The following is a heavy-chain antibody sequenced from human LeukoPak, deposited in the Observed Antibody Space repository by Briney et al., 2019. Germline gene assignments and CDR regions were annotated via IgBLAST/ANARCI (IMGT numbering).Heavy chain of an antibody. V-gene: IGHV3-21*01. CDR3: ARVFRDYYFDS. CDR1: GFSFSTYN. J-gene: IGHJ4*02. CDR2: ITMSSTYI. Sequence: PGGSLRLSCAASGFSFSTYNVNWVRQAPGKGLEWVSSITMSSTYIYYADSVKGRFTISRDNAKNSVFLQMNSLRAEDTAVYYCARVFRDYYFDSWGQGTLVTVSS. D-gene: IGHD2-21*01.